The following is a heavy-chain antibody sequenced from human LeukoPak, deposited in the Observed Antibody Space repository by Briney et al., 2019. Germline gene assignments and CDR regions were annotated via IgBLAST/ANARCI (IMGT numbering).Heavy chain of an antibody. J-gene: IGHJ3*02. Sequence: SGTLSLTCTVSGGSINSYYWSWIRQPAGKGLEWIGRLYTSGSTTYNPSLKSRVTMPVDTSKNQFSLKLTSVTAADTAVYYCARVGGIPLGAFDIWGQGTMVTVSS. CDR1: GGSINSYY. CDR3: ARVGGIPLGAFDI. D-gene: IGHD3-10*01. CDR2: LYTSGST. V-gene: IGHV4-4*07.